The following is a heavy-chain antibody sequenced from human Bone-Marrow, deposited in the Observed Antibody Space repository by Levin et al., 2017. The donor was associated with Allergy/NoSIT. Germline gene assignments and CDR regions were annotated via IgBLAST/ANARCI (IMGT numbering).Heavy chain of an antibody. V-gene: IGHV3-30*18. CDR3: AKDRGFQWPLDY. D-gene: IGHD2-15*01. CDR2: VYQDGSIK. Sequence: QSGGSLRLSCAASGFTFSTYGMHWVRQPPGRGLEWVAVVYQDGSIKNYIDSVKGRFTIFRDNSKNTLYLQMDSLRVEDTAVYYCAKDRGFQWPLDYWGQGTLVTVSS. J-gene: IGHJ4*02. CDR1: GFTFSTYG.